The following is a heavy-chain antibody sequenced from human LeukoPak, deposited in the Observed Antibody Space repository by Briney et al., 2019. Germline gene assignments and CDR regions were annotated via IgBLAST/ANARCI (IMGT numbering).Heavy chain of an antibody. J-gene: IGHJ6*03. V-gene: IGHV4-39*07. CDR2: IYYSGST. CDR3: ARGIAAAGIGRDYYYMDV. D-gene: IGHD6-13*01. Sequence: WVRQPPGKGLEWIGSIYYSGSTYYNPSLKSRVTISVDTSKNQFSLKLSSVTAADTAVYYCARGIAAAGIGRDYYYMDVWGKGTTVTVSS.